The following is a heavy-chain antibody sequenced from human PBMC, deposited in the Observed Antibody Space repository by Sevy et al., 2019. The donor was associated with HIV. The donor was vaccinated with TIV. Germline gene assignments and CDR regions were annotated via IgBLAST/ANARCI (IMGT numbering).Heavy chain of an antibody. CDR3: ARDHVKDGDLGDYYYFAMDV. Sequence: GVSLRLSCSASGFTFSDYYMSWIRQAPGKGLQWISYISGSGDTIYYADSVKGRFTVSRDNAKKSLYLQMNSLRAEDTAVYYCARDHVKDGDLGDYYYFAMDVWGQGTTVTVSS. V-gene: IGHV3-11*01. CDR1: GFTFSDYY. CDR2: ISGSGDTI. J-gene: IGHJ6*02. D-gene: IGHD4-17*01.